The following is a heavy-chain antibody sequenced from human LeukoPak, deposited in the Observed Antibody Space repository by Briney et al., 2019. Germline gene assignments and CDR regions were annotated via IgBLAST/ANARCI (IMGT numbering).Heavy chain of an antibody. CDR2: IYYSGST. Sequence: SETLSLTXTVSGGSIGSYYWSWIRQAPGKGLEWLGYIYYSGSTNYNPSLKSRVTISVDTSKNQFSLKLSSVTAADTAVYYCAREFPAEFVGWTHAFDIWGQGTMVTVSS. CDR1: GGSIGSYY. V-gene: IGHV4-59*01. CDR3: AREFPAEFVGWTHAFDI. D-gene: IGHD3/OR15-3a*01. J-gene: IGHJ3*02.